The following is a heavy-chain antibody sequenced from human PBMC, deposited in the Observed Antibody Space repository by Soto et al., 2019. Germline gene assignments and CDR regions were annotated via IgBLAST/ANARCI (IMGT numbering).Heavy chain of an antibody. CDR2: IYYSGST. CDR3: ARTILEWLFND. CDR1: VGSISIYY. V-gene: IGHV4-59*01. D-gene: IGHD3-3*01. Sequence: PSATLSLTWTVSVGSISIYYWSWIRQPPGKGLEWIGYIYYSGSTNYNPSLKSRVTISVDTSKNQFSLKLSSVTAADTAVYYCARTILEWLFNDWGQGTLVTVSS. J-gene: IGHJ4*02.